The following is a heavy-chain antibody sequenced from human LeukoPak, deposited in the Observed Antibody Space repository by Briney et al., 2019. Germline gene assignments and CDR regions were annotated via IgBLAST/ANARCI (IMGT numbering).Heavy chain of an antibody. J-gene: IGHJ4*02. CDR3: ARAMVRGVVTDFDS. CDR1: GFTVSGNY. CDR2: IYSGDST. D-gene: IGHD3-10*01. V-gene: IGHV3-66*01. Sequence: GGSLRLSCAASGFTVSGNYMSWVRQAPGKGLEWVSIIYSGDSTYYADSVKGRFTISRDNSKNTLYLQMNSLRAEDTAVYYCARAMVRGVVTDFDSWGQGTLVTVSS.